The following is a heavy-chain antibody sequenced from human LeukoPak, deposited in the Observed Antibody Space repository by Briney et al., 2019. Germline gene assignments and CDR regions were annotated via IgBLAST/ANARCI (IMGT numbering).Heavy chain of an antibody. CDR2: IYYSGST. CDR1: GGSINSYD. D-gene: IGHD3-10*01. Sequence: EPLSLTGPAAGGSINSYDCCWIRQPPGRGLEWSGDIYYSGSTNYNPSLKSRVTISIDTSKNKFCLKMSTVSAAHTPVYNCASGRKGVRGVIGRGPSRMDVWGKGTPVTVSS. J-gene: IGHJ6*04. CDR3: ASGRKGVRGVIGRGPSRMDV. V-gene: IGHV4-59*12.